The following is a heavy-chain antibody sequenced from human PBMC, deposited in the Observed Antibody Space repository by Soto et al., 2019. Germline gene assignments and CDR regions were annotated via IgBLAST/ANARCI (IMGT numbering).Heavy chain of an antibody. J-gene: IGHJ4*02. D-gene: IGHD3-22*01. CDR2: ISYDGSKK. Sequence: QVQLVESGGGVVQPGRSLRLSCAASGFTFTNYAMHWVRQAPGKGLEWVAVISYDGSKKYYADSVKGRFTISRDNSKSTLYLQMNSLRAEDTAVFYCARAYYHDKSDFDYWGQGPQVTVSS. CDR1: GFTFTNYA. CDR3: ARAYYHDKSDFDY. V-gene: IGHV3-30-3*01.